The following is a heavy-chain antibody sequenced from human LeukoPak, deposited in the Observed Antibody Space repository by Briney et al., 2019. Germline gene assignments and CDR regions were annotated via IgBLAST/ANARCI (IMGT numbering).Heavy chain of an antibody. J-gene: IGHJ4*02. CDR2: ISPYNGNT. V-gene: IGHV1-18*01. D-gene: IGHD6-19*01. CDR3: ARDLVALAGIDY. CDR1: GYTFTIFG. Sequence: ASVKVSCKASGYTFTIFGISWVRQAPGQGLEWMGWISPYNGNTNYALKLQGRVTMTTDTSTGTAYMELRSLRSDDTAFYYCARDLVALAGIDYWGQGTLVTVSS.